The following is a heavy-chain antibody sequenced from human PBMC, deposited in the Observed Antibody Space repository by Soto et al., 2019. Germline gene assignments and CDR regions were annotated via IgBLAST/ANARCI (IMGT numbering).Heavy chain of an antibody. J-gene: IGHJ4*02. V-gene: IGHV4-31*03. D-gene: IGHD3-22*01. CDR2: IYYSGVT. CDR1: GGSISSGGYY. Sequence: SSETLSLTCTVSGGSISSGGYYWSWIRQDPGKGLEWIGYIYYSGVTYYNPSLKSRVTISVDTSKNQFSLKLNSVAAADTAVYYCARVGRNYDSGVWGGYFEYWGQGTLVTVSS. CDR3: ARVGRNYDSGVWGGYFEY.